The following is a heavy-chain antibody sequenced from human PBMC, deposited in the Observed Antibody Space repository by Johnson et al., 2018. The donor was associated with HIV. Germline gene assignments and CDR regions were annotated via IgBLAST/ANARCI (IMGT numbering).Heavy chain of an antibody. CDR3: ARERQLESSAFDI. J-gene: IGHJ3*02. CDR2: ISYDGRNK. D-gene: IGHD6-6*01. V-gene: IGHV3-11*04. Sequence: QVQLVESGGGLVKPGGSLRLSCAASGFTFSDYYMSWLRQAPGKGLEWVAVISYDGRNKSYADDVKGRFTISRDNAKNSLYLQMNSLRAEDTAVYYCARERQLESSAFDIWGQGTMVTVSS. CDR1: GFTFSDYY.